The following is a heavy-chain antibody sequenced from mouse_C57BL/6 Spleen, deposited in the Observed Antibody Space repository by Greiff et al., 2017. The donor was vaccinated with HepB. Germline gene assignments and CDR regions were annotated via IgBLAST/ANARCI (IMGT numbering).Heavy chain of an antibody. V-gene: IGHV1-54*01. J-gene: IGHJ4*01. CDR1: GYAFTNYL. Sequence: QVQLQQSGAELVRPGTSVKVSCKASGYAFTNYLIEWVKQRPGQGLEWIGVINPGSGGTNYNEKFKGKATLTADKSSSTAYMQLSSLTSEDSAVYFCARIPYYGSSYVRDAMDYWGQGTSVTVSS. CDR3: ARIPYYGSSYVRDAMDY. D-gene: IGHD1-1*01. CDR2: INPGSGGT.